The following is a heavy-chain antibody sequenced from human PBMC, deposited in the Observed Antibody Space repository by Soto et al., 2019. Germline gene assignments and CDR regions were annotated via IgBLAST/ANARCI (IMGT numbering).Heavy chain of an antibody. J-gene: IGHJ6*02. Sequence: GGSLRLSCSASGFPFSTNTMYWVRQAPGKGLEWVSSITTGSSRNIFYADSVKGRFTISRDNANNILYLEMDNLRVEDTAVYYCARDDAIFGAIPRMDIWGQGTTVTVSS. D-gene: IGHD3-3*01. V-gene: IGHV3-21*06. CDR2: ITTGSSRNI. CDR1: GFPFSTNT. CDR3: ARDDAIFGAIPRMDI.